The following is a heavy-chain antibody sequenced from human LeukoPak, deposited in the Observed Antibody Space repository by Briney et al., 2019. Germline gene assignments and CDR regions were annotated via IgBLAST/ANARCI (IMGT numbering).Heavy chain of an antibody. Sequence: SETLSLTCTVSGGSISSYYWSWIRQPPDKGLEWIGYIYYSGSTKYSPSLKSRVSISVDTSKNQFSLKLSSVTAADTAVYYCARAKSTVVNRDWGQGTLVTVSS. CDR2: IYYSGST. CDR3: ARAKSTVVNRD. V-gene: IGHV4-59*12. D-gene: IGHD4-23*01. CDR1: GGSISSYY. J-gene: IGHJ4*02.